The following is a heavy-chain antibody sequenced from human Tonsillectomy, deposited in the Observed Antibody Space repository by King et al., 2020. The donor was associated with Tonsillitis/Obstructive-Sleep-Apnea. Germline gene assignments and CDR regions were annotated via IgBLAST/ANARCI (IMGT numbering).Heavy chain of an antibody. CDR2: IKSKTDGGTT. D-gene: IGHD3-3*01. V-gene: IGHV3-15*07. CDR1: GFTFSNAW. J-gene: IGHJ6*02. CDR3: TTVRRMTICGVAPHSYGMDV. Sequence: VQLVESGGGLVKPGGSLRLSCAASGFTFSNAWMNWVRQAPGKGLEWVGRIKSKTDGGTTDYAAPVKGRFTISRDDSKNTLYLQMNSLKTEDTAVYYCTTVRRMTICGVAPHSYGMDVWGQGTTVTVSS.